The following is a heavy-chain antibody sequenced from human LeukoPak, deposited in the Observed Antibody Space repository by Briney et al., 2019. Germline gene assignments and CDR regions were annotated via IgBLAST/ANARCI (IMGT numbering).Heavy chain of an antibody. Sequence: GESLKISCKGSGYSFNSYWIGWVRQMPGKGLEWMGIIYPGDSDTRYSPSFQGQVTISADKSISTAYLQWSSLKASDTAMYYCARLGGLLWFGDFNAFDIWGQGTMVTVSS. CDR2: IYPGDSDT. CDR3: ARLGGLLWFGDFNAFDI. D-gene: IGHD3-10*01. V-gene: IGHV5-51*01. CDR1: GYSFNSYW. J-gene: IGHJ3*02.